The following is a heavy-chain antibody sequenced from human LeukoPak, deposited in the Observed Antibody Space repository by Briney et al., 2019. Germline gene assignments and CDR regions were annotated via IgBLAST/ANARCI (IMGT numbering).Heavy chain of an antibody. CDR1: GYTFTGYY. J-gene: IGHJ6*03. D-gene: IGHD6-19*01. Sequence: GASVKVSCKASGYTFTGYYMHWVRQAPGQGLEWMGWINPNSGNTGYAQKFQGRVTITRNTSISTAYMELSSLRSEDTAVYYCARGVGWQWLATYYYYYYMDVWGKGTTVTVSS. CDR2: INPNSGNT. CDR3: ARGVGWQWLATYYYYYYMDV. V-gene: IGHV1-8*03.